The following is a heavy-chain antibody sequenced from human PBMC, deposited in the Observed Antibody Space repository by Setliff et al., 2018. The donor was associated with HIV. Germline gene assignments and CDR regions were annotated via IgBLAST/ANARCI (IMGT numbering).Heavy chain of an antibody. V-gene: IGHV4-59*08. CDR3: ARQAGAYSSSLFDF. CDR2: MSNSGSP. J-gene: IGHJ4*02. D-gene: IGHD6-13*01. Sequence: SETLSLTCSVSGGSIGNRAWIRQPPGKGLEWIGYMSNSGSPKYSPSLRGRVIISADTSKNQFSLRLRSVTAADTAIYYCARQAGAYSSSLFDFWGRGILVTVSS. CDR1: GGSIGN.